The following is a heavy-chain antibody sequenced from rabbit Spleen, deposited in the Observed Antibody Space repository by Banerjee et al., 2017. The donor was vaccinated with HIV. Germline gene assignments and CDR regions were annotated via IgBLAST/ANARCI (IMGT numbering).Heavy chain of an antibody. V-gene: IGHV1S40*01. D-gene: IGHD4-1*01. CDR2: IWTNGAQT. Sequence: QSLEESGGDLVKPGASLTLTCTASGFSFSSKYYMCWVRQAPGKGLEWIAGIWTNGAQTWHANWANGRFTISKPSSTTVTLQMTSLTAADTATYFCARAIVPWLGLTRLDLWGQGTLVTVS. CDR1: GFSFSSKYY. CDR3: ARAIVPWLGLTRLDL. J-gene: IGHJ3*01.